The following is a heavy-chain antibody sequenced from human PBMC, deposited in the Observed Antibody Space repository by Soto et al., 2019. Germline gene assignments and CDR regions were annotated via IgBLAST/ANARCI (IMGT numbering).Heavy chain of an antibody. V-gene: IGHV3-30*18. D-gene: IGHD4-17*01. J-gene: IGHJ1*01. Sequence: GGSLRLSCAASGFTFSSYGMHWVRQAPGKGLEWVAVISYDGSNKYYADSVKGRFTISRDNSKNTLYLQMNSLRAEDTAVYYCAKSPGAGPTVTRKIEYFQHWGQGTLVTVSS. CDR2: ISYDGSNK. CDR1: GFTFSSYG. CDR3: AKSPGAGPTVTRKIEYFQH.